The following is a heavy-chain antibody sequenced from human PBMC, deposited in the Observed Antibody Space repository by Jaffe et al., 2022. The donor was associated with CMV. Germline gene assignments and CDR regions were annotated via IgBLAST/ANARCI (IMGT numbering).Heavy chain of an antibody. CDR1: GDSISTYY. Sequence: QVQLQQSGPGLVRPSETLSLTCTVSGDSISTYYWNWIRQTPGKGLEWIGYIYYSGSTNYNPSLKSRVTIFLDTSKHQVSLELSSVIAADTAVYFCARGHPIKQTYYYQGSSFYYDSWGQGTLVTVSS. D-gene: IGHD3-22*01. CDR2: IYYSGST. J-gene: IGHJ5*01. CDR3: ARGHPIKQTYYYQGSSFYYDS. V-gene: IGHV4-59*01.